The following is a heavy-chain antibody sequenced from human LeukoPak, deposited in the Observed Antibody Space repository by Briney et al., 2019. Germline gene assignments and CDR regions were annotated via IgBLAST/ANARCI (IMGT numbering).Heavy chain of an antibody. CDR2: ISYDGSDK. CDR1: GFTFSNFA. CDR3: ARAPPNSWIDY. Sequence: PGRSLRLSCAASGFTFSNFALYWVRQAPGKGLEWVTVISYDGSDKHYADSVKGRVTISRDNSKNTLYLQMNSLRDEDTAVYYCARAPPNSWIDYWGQGTLVTVSS. V-gene: IGHV3-30*04. J-gene: IGHJ4*02. D-gene: IGHD1/OR15-1a*01.